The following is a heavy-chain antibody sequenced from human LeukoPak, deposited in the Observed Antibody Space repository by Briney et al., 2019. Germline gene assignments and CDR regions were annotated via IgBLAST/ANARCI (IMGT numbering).Heavy chain of an antibody. V-gene: IGHV4-61*02. J-gene: IGHJ6*02. CDR2: IYTSGST. D-gene: IGHD5-12*01. CDR3: AREYFEGYSGYDLAYGMDV. Sequence: SETLSLTCTVSGGSISSGSYYWSWIRQPAGKGLEWIGRIYTSGSTNYNPSLKSRVTISVDTSKNQFSLKLSSVTAADTAVYYCAREYFEGYSGYDLAYGMDVWGQGTTVTVSS. CDR1: GGSISSGSYY.